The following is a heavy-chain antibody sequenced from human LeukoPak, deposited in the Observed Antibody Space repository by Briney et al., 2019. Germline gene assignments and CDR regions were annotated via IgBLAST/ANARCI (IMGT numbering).Heavy chain of an antibody. J-gene: IGHJ5*02. CDR2: IYYSGST. Sequence: SETLSLTCTVSGGSISSYYWSWIRQPPGKGLEWIGYIYYSGSTNYNPSLKSRVTISVDTSKNQFSLKLSSVTAADTAVYYCARAYYDYVWGSYRPYNWFDPWGQGTPVTVSS. D-gene: IGHD3-16*02. CDR1: GGSISSYY. V-gene: IGHV4-59*12. CDR3: ARAYYDYVWGSYRPYNWFDP.